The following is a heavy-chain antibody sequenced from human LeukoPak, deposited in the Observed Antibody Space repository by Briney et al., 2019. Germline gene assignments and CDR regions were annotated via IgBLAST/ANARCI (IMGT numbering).Heavy chain of an antibody. D-gene: IGHD6-19*01. J-gene: IGHJ4*02. CDR2: ISSSSSYI. V-gene: IGHV3-21*01. CDR1: GFTLSSYS. CDR3: ARTTYSSGWYYY. Sequence: GGSLRLSCAASGFTLSSYSMNWVRQAPGKGLEWVSSISSSSSYIYYADSVKGRFTISRDNAKNSLYLQMNSLRAEDTAVYYCARTTYSSGWYYYWGQGTLVTVSS.